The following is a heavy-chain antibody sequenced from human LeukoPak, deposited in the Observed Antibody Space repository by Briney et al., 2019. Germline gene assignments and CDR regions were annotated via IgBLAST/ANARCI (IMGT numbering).Heavy chain of an antibody. CDR2: ISPYIGNT. J-gene: IGHJ4*02. Sequence: GASVKVSCKASGYTFTKYDIHWVRQAPGQGLEWMGWISPYIGNTYYSQKLQGRVTMTTDTSTTTAYMELRSLRSHDTGVYYCARFTPRLSREKFDYWGQGTLVTVSS. V-gene: IGHV1-18*01. CDR3: ARFTPRLSREKFDY. CDR1: GYTFTKYD. D-gene: IGHD3-3*02.